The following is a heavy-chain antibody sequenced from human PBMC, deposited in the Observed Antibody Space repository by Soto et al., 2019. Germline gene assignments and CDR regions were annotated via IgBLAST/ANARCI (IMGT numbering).Heavy chain of an antibody. CDR1: GFTFSSYA. D-gene: IGHD4-17*01. CDR3: ARDSYGDYATYYYYYGMDV. J-gene: IGHJ6*02. V-gene: IGHV3-30-3*01. CDR2: ISYDGSNK. Sequence: VQLLESGGGLVQPGGSLRLSCAASGFTFSSYAMHWVRQAPGKGLEWVAVISYDGSNKYYADSVKGRFTISRDNSKNTLYLQMNSLRAEDTAVYYCARDSYGDYATYYYYYGMDVWGQGTTVTVSS.